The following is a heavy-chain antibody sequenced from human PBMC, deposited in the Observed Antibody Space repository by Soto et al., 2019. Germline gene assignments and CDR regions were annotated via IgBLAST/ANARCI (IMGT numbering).Heavy chain of an antibody. J-gene: IGHJ6*02. CDR3: ASELVGLYYYYGMDV. CDR2: IYYSGST. Sequence: PSETLSLTCTVSGGSISSSSYYRGWIRQPPGKGLEWIGSIYYSGSTYYNPSLKSRVTISVDTSKNQFSLKLSSVTAADTAVYYCASELVGLYYYYGMDVWGQGTTVTVSS. CDR1: GGSISSSSYY. D-gene: IGHD2-15*01. V-gene: IGHV4-39*01.